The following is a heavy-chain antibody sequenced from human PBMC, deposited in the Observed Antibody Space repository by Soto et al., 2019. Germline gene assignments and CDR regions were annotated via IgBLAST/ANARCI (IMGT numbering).Heavy chain of an antibody. Sequence: EVRLVESGGGVVRPGGSLRLSCAASGFTFDDYGMSWVRQAPGKGLEWVSGITWNGDRTGYADSVKGRFTISRDNARNSLYLQMNSLRADDTALYHCARHPSYGSNHWGQGTLVTVSS. CDR2: ITWNGDRT. J-gene: IGHJ4*02. CDR1: GFTFDDYG. V-gene: IGHV3-20*01. D-gene: IGHD6-13*01. CDR3: ARHPSYGSNH.